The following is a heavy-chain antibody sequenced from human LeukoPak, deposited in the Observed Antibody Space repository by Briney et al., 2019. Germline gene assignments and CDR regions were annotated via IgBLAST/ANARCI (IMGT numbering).Heavy chain of an antibody. CDR1: GGSISSSNFY. J-gene: IGHJ4*02. D-gene: IGHD2-2*01. Sequence: PSETLSLTCTVSGGSISSSNFYWGWIRQPPGKGLEWIGEINHSGSTNYNPSLKSRVTISVDTSKNQFSLKLSSVTAADTAVYYCARGVGNYCSSTSCYSGHHRRFDYWGQGTLVTVSS. CDR2: INHSGST. CDR3: ARGVGNYCSSTSCYSGHHRRFDY. V-gene: IGHV4-39*07.